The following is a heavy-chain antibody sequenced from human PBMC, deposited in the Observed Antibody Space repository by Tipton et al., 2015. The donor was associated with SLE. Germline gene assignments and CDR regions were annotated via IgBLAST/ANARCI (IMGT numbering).Heavy chain of an antibody. CDR1: GGSFSGYY. D-gene: IGHD1-26*01. CDR2: INHRGST. J-gene: IGHJ4*02. V-gene: IGHV4-34*01. Sequence: TLSLTCAVYGGSFSGYYWSWIRQPPGKGLEWIGEINHRGSTNYNPSLKSRFTISVDTSKNQFSLKLSSVTAADTAVYYCARGLFPWELFYWGQGTLVTVSS. CDR3: ARGLFPWELFY.